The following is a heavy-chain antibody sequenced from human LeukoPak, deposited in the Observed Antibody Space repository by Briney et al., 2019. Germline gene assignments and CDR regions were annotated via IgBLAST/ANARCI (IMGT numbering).Heavy chain of an antibody. J-gene: IGHJ4*02. CDR2: ISGSGGST. V-gene: IGHV3-23*01. CDR3: ARDTSTRDAVAKFDY. Sequence: PGGSLRLSCAASGFTFSSYAMSWVRQAPGKGLEWVSAISGSGGSTYYADSVKGRFTISRDNSKNTLYLQMNSLRDEDTAVYYCARDTSTRDAVAKFDYWGQGTLVTVSS. CDR1: GFTFSSYA.